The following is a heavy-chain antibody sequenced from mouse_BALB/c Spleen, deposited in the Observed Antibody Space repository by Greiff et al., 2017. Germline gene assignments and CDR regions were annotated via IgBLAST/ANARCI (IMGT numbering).Heavy chain of an antibody. D-gene: IGHD4-1*01. CDR3: ARDSGTEAMDY. J-gene: IGHJ4*01. V-gene: IGHV3-6*02. CDR1: GYSITSGYY. Sequence: EVQLVESGPGLVKPSQSLSLTCSVTGYSITSGYYWNWIRQFPGNKLEWMGYISYDGSNNYNPSLKNRISITRDTSKNQFFLKLNSVTTEDTATYYCARDSGTEAMDYWGQGTSVTVSS. CDR2: ISYDGSN.